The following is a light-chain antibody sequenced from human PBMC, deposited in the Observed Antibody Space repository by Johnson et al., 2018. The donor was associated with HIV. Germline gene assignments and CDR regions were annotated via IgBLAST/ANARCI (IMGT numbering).Light chain of an antibody. V-gene: IGLV1-51*01. CDR2: DNN. CDR1: SSNIESDY. Sequence: HSVLTQPPSVSAAPGQKVDISCSGSSSNIESDYVSWYQQLPGTAPKLLIYDNNKRPSGIPDRFFGSKSGTSATLDITGLQTGDEADYYCGTWDSSLNAYVFGTEAKLTFL. J-gene: IGLJ1*01. CDR3: GTWDSSLNAYV.